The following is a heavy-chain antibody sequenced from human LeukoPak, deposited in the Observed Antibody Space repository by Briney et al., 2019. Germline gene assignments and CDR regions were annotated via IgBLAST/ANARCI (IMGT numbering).Heavy chain of an antibody. Sequence: GGSLRLSCAASGFTFSNAWMSWVRQAPGKGLEWVGRIKSKTDGGTTDYAAPVKGRFTISRDDSKNTLYLQMNSLKTEDTAVYYCTTVIVATMIDFDYWGQGTLVTVSS. J-gene: IGHJ4*02. V-gene: IGHV3-15*01. CDR1: GFTFSNAW. CDR2: IKSKTDGGTT. D-gene: IGHD5-12*01. CDR3: TTVIVATMIDFDY.